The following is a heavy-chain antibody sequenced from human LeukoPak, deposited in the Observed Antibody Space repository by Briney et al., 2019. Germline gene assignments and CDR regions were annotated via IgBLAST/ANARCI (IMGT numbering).Heavy chain of an antibody. D-gene: IGHD6-19*01. CDR1: GYTFTGYH. V-gene: IGHV1-2*02. CDR3: ARGGVYSSGWYPEYFQR. CDR2: INSISGGT. J-gene: IGHJ1*01. Sequence: ASVKVSCKTSGYTFTGYHMHWVRQAPGQGLEWMGWINSISGGTKYGQKFQGRVTLTRDTSISTAYMELNSLTSDDTAVYYCARGGVYSSGWYPEYFQRWGQGTLVTVS.